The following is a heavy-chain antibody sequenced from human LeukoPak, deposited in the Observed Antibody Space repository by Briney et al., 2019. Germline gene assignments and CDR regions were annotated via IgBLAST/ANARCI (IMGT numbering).Heavy chain of an antibody. CDR3: ARHSTSGWNWFDP. V-gene: IGHV4-59*08. CDR2: IYYSGSA. Sequence: PSETLSLTCTVSGGSISSYYWSWIRQPPGKGLEWIGYIYYSGSANYNPSLKSRVTISVDTSKNQFSLKLSSVTAADTAVYYCARHSTSGWNWFDPWGQGTLVTVSS. J-gene: IGHJ5*02. CDR1: GGSISSYY. D-gene: IGHD6-19*01.